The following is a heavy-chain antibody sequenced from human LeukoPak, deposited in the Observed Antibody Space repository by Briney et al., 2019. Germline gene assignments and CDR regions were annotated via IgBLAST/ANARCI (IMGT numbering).Heavy chain of an antibody. CDR1: GGSISIYY. CDR3: ATYYYDSSGYRDAFDI. Sequence: SETLSLTCTVSGGSISIYYWSWVRQPPGKGLEWIGEIYHSGSTNYNPSLKSRVTISVDKSKNQFSLKLSSVTAADTAVYYCATYYYDSSGYRDAFDIWGQGTMVTVSS. J-gene: IGHJ3*02. V-gene: IGHV4-59*12. CDR2: IYHSGST. D-gene: IGHD3-22*01.